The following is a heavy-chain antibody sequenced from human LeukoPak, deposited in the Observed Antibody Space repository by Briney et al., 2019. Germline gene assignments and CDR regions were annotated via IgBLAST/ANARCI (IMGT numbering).Heavy chain of an antibody. CDR3: AGSHKQLERSFDY. Sequence: PSETLSLTCAVYGGSFSGYYWSWIRQPPGKGLEWIGEINHSGSTNYNPSLKSRVTISVDTSKNQFSLQLSSVTAADTAVYYWAGSHKQLERSFDYWGQGTLVTVSS. D-gene: IGHD1-1*01. V-gene: IGHV4-34*01. CDR1: GGSFSGYY. J-gene: IGHJ4*02. CDR2: INHSGST.